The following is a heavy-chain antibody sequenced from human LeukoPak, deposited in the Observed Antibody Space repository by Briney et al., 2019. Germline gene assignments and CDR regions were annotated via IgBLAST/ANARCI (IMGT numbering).Heavy chain of an antibody. J-gene: IGHJ3*02. CDR1: GGTFSSYA. Sequence: SVKVSRKASGGTFSSYAISWVRQAPGQGLEWMGGLIPIFGTANYAQKFQGRVTITTDESTSTAYMELSSLRSEDTAVYYCAAPPAGGSSSWYGDGSAAEGAFDIWGQGTMVTVSS. CDR2: LIPIFGTA. V-gene: IGHV1-69*05. D-gene: IGHD6-13*01. CDR3: AAPPAGGSSSWYGDGSAAEGAFDI.